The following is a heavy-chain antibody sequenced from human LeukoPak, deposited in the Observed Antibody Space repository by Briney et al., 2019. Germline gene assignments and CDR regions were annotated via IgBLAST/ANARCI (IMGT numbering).Heavy chain of an antibody. CDR3: ARGGYYYDSSGYSSNAFDI. Sequence: ASVKVSCKASGYTFTSYDINWVRQATGQGLEWMGWMNPNSGNTGYAQKFQGRVTMTRNTSISTAYMELGSLRSEDTAVYYCARGGYYYDSSGYSSNAFDIWGQGTMVTVSS. J-gene: IGHJ3*02. D-gene: IGHD3-22*01. V-gene: IGHV1-8*01. CDR1: GYTFTSYD. CDR2: MNPNSGNT.